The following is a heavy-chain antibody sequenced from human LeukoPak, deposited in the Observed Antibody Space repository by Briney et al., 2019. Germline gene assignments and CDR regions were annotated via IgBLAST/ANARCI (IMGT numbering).Heavy chain of an antibody. V-gene: IGHV1-69*05. J-gene: IGHJ6*02. Sequence: SVTVSCKASGGTFSSYAISWVRQAPGQGLEWMGGIIPIFGTANYAQKFQGWVTMTRDTSISTAYMELSRLRSDDTAVYYCARDFFGGRYCSGGSCYSGFYYYYGMDVWGQGTTVTVSS. CDR1: GGTFSSYA. CDR3: ARDFFGGRYCSGGSCYSGFYYYYGMDV. D-gene: IGHD2-15*01. CDR2: IIPIFGTA.